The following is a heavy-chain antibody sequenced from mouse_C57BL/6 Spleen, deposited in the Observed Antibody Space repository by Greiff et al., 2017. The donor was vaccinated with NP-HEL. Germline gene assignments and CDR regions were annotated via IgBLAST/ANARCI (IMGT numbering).Heavy chain of an antibody. V-gene: IGHV1-39*01. CDR1: GYSFTDSN. Sequence: VQLQQSGPELVQPGASVKISCKASGYSFTDSNMNWVKQSHGQSLEWIGVINPNYGTTIYTPKFNGKATLTVDPSSSTAYMPLNSLTSEDSAVYYCARWDSQFAYWGQGTLVTVSA. D-gene: IGHD3-3*01. CDR3: ARWDSQFAY. CDR2: INPNYGTT. J-gene: IGHJ3*01.